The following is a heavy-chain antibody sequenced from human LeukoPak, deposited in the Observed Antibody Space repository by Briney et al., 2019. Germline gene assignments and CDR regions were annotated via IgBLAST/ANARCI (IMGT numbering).Heavy chain of an antibody. CDR1: GGSISSYY. CDR3: ARVDGDSSGWYDY. CDR2: IYYSGST. J-gene: IGHJ4*02. V-gene: IGHV4-59*01. Sequence: PSETLSLTCTVSGGSISSYYWSWIRQPPGKGLERIGYIYYSGSTNYNPSLKSRVTISVDTSKNQFSLKLSSVTAADTAVYYCARVDGDSSGWYDYWGQGTLVTVSP. D-gene: IGHD6-19*01.